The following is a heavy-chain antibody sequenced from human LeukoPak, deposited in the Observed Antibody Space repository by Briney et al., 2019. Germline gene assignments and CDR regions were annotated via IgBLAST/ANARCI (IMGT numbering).Heavy chain of an antibody. CDR3: VRVALGMFGEYDY. CDR2: SRSKGFSYSA. V-gene: IGHV3-72*01. D-gene: IGHD7-27*01. CDR1: GFRFDAFT. Sequence: PGGSLRLSCIASGFRFDAFTIGWVRQAPGKGLEWVGRSRSKGFSYSAEYAASVKGRFTISRDESKTSLDLQMNSPKSEDTAVYYCVRVALGMFGEYDYWGQGTLVTVSS. J-gene: IGHJ4*02.